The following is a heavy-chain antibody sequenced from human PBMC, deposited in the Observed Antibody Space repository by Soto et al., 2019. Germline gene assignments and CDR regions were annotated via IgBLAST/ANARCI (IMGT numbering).Heavy chain of an antibody. CDR2: ISSTGSTI. CDR1: GFTFSTYS. Sequence: EVQLVDSGGDLVQPGGSLRLSCAASGFTFSTYSMNWVRQAPGKGLEWVSYISSTGSTIYYADSVKGRFTISRDNAKNSLYLQMNNLRDEDTAVYYCAGGNDCTNGGCPYWGQGTLVTVSS. V-gene: IGHV3-48*02. CDR3: AGGNDCTNGGCPY. D-gene: IGHD2-8*01. J-gene: IGHJ4*02.